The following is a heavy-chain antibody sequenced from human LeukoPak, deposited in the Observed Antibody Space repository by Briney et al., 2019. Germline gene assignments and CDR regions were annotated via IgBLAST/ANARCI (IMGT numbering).Heavy chain of an antibody. J-gene: IGHJ4*02. CDR3: ARSPNDYYDSSGPTTGFDY. Sequence: ASVKVSCEASGYTFTGYYMHWVRQAPGQGLEWMGWINPNSGGTNYAQKFQGRVTMTRDTSISTAYMELSRLRSDDTAVYYCARSPNDYYDSSGPTTGFDYWGQGTLVTVSS. CDR2: INPNSGGT. D-gene: IGHD3-22*01. CDR1: GYTFTGYY. V-gene: IGHV1-2*02.